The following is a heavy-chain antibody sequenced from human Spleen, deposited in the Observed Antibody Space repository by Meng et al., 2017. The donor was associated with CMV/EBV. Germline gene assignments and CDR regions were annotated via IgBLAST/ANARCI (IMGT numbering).Heavy chain of an antibody. CDR3: ARGRTDFDS. D-gene: IGHD1-14*01. Sequence: SETLSLTCAVYGGSLTDYFWSWIRQSPEKGLEWIGDISHSGRTNYNPSLKSRVTISVDTSNNQFFLKVTSVTAADTAVYYCARGRTDFDSWGQGTLVTVSS. V-gene: IGHV4-34*01. CDR2: ISHSGRT. CDR1: GGSLTDYF. J-gene: IGHJ4*02.